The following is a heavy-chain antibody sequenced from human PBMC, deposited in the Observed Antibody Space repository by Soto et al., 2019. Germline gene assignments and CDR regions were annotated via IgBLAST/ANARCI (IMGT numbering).Heavy chain of an antibody. D-gene: IGHD5-18*01. CDR2: ISAYNGNT. J-gene: IGHJ6*02. Sequence: ASVKVSCKASGYTFTSYGISWVRQAPGQGLEWMGWISAYNGNTNYAQKLQGRVTMTTDTSTSTAYMELRSLRSDDTVVYYCAWALVDTALVTFFYYCYGMDVWGQGTTVTVSS. CDR3: AWALVDTALVTFFYYCYGMDV. CDR1: GYTFTSYG. V-gene: IGHV1-18*01.